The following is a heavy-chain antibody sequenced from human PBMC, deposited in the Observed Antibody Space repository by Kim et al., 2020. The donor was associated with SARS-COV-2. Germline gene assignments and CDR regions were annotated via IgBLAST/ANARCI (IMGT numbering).Heavy chain of an antibody. D-gene: IGHD6-19*01. J-gene: IGHJ4*02. V-gene: IGHV5-51*01. Sequence: SFPGQVTISADKSISTAYLQWSSLKASDTAMYYCARRYLEGSGWLYYFDYWGQGTLVTVSS. CDR3: ARRYLEGSGWLYYFDY.